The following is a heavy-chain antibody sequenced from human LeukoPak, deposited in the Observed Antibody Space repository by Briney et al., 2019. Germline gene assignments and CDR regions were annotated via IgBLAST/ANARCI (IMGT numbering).Heavy chain of an antibody. CDR3: AKARLVTTHFDY. D-gene: IGHD4-17*01. V-gene: IGHV3-23*01. J-gene: IGHJ4*02. CDR1: GFTFSTYN. CDR2: ITGSGGRT. Sequence: GGSLRLSCAASGFTFSTYNMNWVRQAPGKGLEWVSTITGSGGRTYYADSVKGPFTISRDNSKNTLYLQMNSLRAEDTAVYYCAKARLVTTHFDYWGQGTLVTVSS.